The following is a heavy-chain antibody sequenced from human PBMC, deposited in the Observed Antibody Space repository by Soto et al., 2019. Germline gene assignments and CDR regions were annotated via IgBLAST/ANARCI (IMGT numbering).Heavy chain of an antibody. J-gene: IGHJ5*02. CDR1: GGSISSSSFH. D-gene: IGHD6-13*01. CDR3: ARRERAAGTDWWFDP. V-gene: IGHV4-39*01. Sequence: QLQLQESGPGLVKPSETLSLTCTVSGGSISSSSFHWGWIRQPPGKGLEWIGSIYYSGSTYYSPSLKSRVTIPVDTSKNQFSLKLSSVTAADSAVYYCARRERAAGTDWWFDPWGQGTLVTVSS. CDR2: IYYSGST.